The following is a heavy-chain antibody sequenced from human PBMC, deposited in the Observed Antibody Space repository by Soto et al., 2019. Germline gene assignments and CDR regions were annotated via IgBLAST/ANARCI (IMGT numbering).Heavy chain of an antibody. CDR3: ARYHDKDHRTKLDHTRPIDY. D-gene: IGHD1-1*01. V-gene: IGHV1-18*01. CDR1: GYTFTSYG. Sequence: ASVKVSCKASGYTFTSYGISWVRQAPGQGLEWMGWISAYNGNTNYAQKLQGRVTMTTDTSTSTAYMELRSLRSDDTAVYYCARYHDKDHRTKLDHTRPIDYWGKGTLDT. J-gene: IGHJ4*02. CDR2: ISAYNGNT.